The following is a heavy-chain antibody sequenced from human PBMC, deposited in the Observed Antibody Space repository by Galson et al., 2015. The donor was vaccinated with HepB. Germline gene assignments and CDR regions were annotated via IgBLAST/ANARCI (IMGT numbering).Heavy chain of an antibody. V-gene: IGHV3-30*18. CDR2: ISYDGSNK. D-gene: IGHD4-17*01. CDR3: AKDPRGVTTHYYYYGMDV. Sequence: SLRLSCAASGFTSSSYGMHWVRQAPGKGLEWVAVISYDGSNKYYADSVKGRFTISRDNSKNTLYLQMNSLRAEDTAVYYCAKDPRGVTTHYYYYGMDVWGQGTTVTVSS. CDR1: GFTSSSYG. J-gene: IGHJ6*02.